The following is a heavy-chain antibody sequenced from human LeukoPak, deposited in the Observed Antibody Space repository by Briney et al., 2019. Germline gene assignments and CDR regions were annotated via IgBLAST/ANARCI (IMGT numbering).Heavy chain of an antibody. J-gene: IGHJ4*02. CDR2: IIPNTGGT. D-gene: IGHD3-16*01. V-gene: IGHV1-2*04. CDR1: GYTITDYY. Sequence: GASVKVSCKASGYTITDYYLHWVRQAPGQGLEWMGWIIPNTGGTNYAQKFQDWVTMSSDTSISTAYMELSRLTSDDTAVYYCARDRLTGGGPDYWGQGTLVTVSS. CDR3: ARDRLTGGGPDY.